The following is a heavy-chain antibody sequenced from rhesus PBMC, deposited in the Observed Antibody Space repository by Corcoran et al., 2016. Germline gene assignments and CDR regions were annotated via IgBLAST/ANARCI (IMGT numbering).Heavy chain of an antibody. CDR2: INGNSGST. CDR1: GGSFSSYW. J-gene: IGHJ4*01. CDR3: ARYSRVAAAGTLDY. V-gene: IGHV4-80*01. D-gene: IGHD6-25*01. Sequence: QVQLQESGPGLVKPSETLSLTCAVSGGSFSSYWWSWISQPPGKGLGWIGEINGNSGSTNYTPALTRQGPISKDASNNPCSLKRSSVTAADTAVYYCARYSRVAAAGTLDYWGQGILVTVSS.